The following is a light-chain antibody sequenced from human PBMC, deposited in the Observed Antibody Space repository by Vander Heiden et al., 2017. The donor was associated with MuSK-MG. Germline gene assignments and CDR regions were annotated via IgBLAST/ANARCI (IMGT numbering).Light chain of an antibody. CDR1: SIGSKS. CDR2: DDT. J-gene: IGLJ1*01. CDR3: QVWDSPTDHYV. Sequence: SYVLTQPPSVSVAPGPTASITRGGNSIGSKSVHWYQRKPGQAPVMVLYDDTDRPSGIPERFSGSNSGNTATLTISRVEAGDEADYYCQVWDSPTDHYVFGTGTKVTVL. V-gene: IGLV3-21*02.